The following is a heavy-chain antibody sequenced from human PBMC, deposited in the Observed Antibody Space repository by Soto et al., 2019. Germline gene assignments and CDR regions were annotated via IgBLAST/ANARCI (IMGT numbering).Heavy chain of an antibody. V-gene: IGHV3-30*18. D-gene: IGHD3-3*01. CDR1: GFTFSSYG. Sequence: GGSLRLSCAASGFTFSSYGMHWVRQAPGKGLEWVAVISYDGSNKYYADSVKGRFTISRDNSKNTLYLQMNSLRAEDTAVYYCAKDRGGIGVVFYFDYWGQGTLVTVSS. CDR3: AKDRGGIGVVFYFDY. CDR2: ISYDGSNK. J-gene: IGHJ4*02.